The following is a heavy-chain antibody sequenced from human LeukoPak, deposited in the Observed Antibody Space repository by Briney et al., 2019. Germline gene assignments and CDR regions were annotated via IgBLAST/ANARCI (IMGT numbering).Heavy chain of an antibody. J-gene: IGHJ4*02. CDR2: INSDGSST. CDR3: ARETYYDSYFDY. CDR1: GFTFSSYW. Sequence: QPGGSLRLSCAASGFTFSSYWMHWVRQAPGKGLVRVSRINSDGSSTSYADSVKGRFTISRDNAKNTLYLQMNSLRAEDTAVYYCARETYYDSYFDYWGQGTLVTVSS. D-gene: IGHD3-3*01. V-gene: IGHV3-74*01.